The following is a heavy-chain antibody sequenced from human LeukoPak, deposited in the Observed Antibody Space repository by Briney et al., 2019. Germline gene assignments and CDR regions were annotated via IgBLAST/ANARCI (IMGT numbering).Heavy chain of an antibody. CDR3: AREAGIEHY. D-gene: IGHD6-13*01. CDR1: GFTFSSHS. J-gene: IGHJ4*02. CDR2: ISGTSTYI. Sequence: GGSLRLSCAASGFTFSSHSMNWVRQAPGKGLEWVSSISGTSTYIYYADSVKGRFTISRDNAKNSVYLQMNSLRAEDTAVYYCAREAGIEHYWGQGTLVTVSS. V-gene: IGHV3-21*01.